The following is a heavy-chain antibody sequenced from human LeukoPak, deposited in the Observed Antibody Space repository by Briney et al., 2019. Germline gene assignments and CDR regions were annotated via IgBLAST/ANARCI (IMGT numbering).Heavy chain of an antibody. CDR1: GGSISSYY. V-gene: IGHV4-59*01. Sequence: PSETLSLTCTVSGGSISSYYWSWIRQPPGKGLEWIGYIYYSGSTNYNPSLKSRVTISVDTSKNQFSLKLSSVTAADTAVYYCARESYCSSTSCYCHLGYWGQGTLVTVSS. D-gene: IGHD2-2*01. J-gene: IGHJ4*02. CDR2: IYYSGST. CDR3: ARESYCSSTSCYCHLGY.